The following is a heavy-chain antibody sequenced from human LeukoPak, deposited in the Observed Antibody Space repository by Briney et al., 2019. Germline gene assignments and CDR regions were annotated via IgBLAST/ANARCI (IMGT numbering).Heavy chain of an antibody. CDR1: GFIFSNFG. CDR3: ARDDYDSSNGAFDI. CDR2: IRYDGTNT. Sequence: GGSLTLSCAVSGFIFSNFGMHWVRQAPGKGLEWVAFIRYDGTNTYYADSVKGRFTISRDNAKNTLYLQMNSLRAEDTAVYYCARDDYDSSNGAFDIWGQGTMVTVSS. D-gene: IGHD3-22*01. V-gene: IGHV3-30*02. J-gene: IGHJ3*02.